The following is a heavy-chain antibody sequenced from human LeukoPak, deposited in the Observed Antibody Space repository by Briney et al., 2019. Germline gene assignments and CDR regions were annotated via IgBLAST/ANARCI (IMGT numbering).Heavy chain of an antibody. Sequence: SETLSLNCAVYGGSFSGYYWSWIRQPPGKGLEWIGEINHSGSTNYNPSLKSRVTISVDTSKNQFSLKLSSVTAADTAVYYCARGRRFGELSLGYWGQGTLVTVSS. D-gene: IGHD3-10*01. CDR3: ARGRRFGELSLGY. J-gene: IGHJ4*02. V-gene: IGHV4-34*01. CDR1: GGSFSGYY. CDR2: INHSGST.